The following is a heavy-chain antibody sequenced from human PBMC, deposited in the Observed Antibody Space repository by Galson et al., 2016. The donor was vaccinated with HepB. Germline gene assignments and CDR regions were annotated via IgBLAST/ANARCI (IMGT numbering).Heavy chain of an antibody. V-gene: IGHV1-18*01. J-gene: IGHJ6*02. CDR3: ARDEYCSGGGCYSDYYYGLDV. CDR2: ISTYNGYS. CDR1: GYTFTNYG. Sequence: SVKVSCKASGYTFTNYGVSWVRQAPGQGLEWMGWISTYNGYSNYAQKFQGRVTMTTDISTSTAYMELRSLRSDDTAVYYCARDEYCSGGGCYSDYYYGLDVWGQGTAVTVSS. D-gene: IGHD2-15*01.